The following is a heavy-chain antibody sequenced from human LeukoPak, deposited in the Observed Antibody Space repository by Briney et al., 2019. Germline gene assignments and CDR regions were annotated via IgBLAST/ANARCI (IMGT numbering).Heavy chain of an antibody. CDR1: GFTFSSSA. CDR3: AKDRTVGASYWYFDL. CDR2: ISNNGGYT. D-gene: IGHD1-26*01. V-gene: IGHV3-23*01. Sequence: GSLRLSCAASGFTFSSSAMSWVRQAPGKGLEWVSAISNNGGYTYYADSVQGRFTISRDNSKSTLCLHMNTLRAEDTAIYYCAKDRTVGASYWYFDLWGRGTLVTVSS. J-gene: IGHJ2*01.